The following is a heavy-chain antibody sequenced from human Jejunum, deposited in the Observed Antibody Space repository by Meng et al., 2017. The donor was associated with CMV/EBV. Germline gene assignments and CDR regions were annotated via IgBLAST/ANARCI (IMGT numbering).Heavy chain of an antibody. CDR1: GFTFSDYW. Sequence: SCEASGFTFSDYWIPWVRQPPGKGLVRVSSINGDGSRTSYADSVKGRFSISRDNAKNTVYVQMNSLRAEDTAVYYCANVRLGYWGQGTLVTVSS. D-gene: IGHD1-26*01. V-gene: IGHV3-74*01. CDR2: INGDGSRT. CDR3: ANVRLGY. J-gene: IGHJ4*02.